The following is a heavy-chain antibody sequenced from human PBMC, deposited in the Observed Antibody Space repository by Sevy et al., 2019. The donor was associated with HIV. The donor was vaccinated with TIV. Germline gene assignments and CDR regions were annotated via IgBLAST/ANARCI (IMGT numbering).Heavy chain of an antibody. CDR1: GFIVTSHY. CDR3: ARVPRYDEPYYFDY. D-gene: IGHD3-3*01. V-gene: IGHV3-53*01. Sequence: GGSLRLSCAASGFIVTSHYMAWVRQAPGKGLEWVSSIYTGGGTYYADSVKGRFTISRDNSKNTLHLQMNSLSAEDTAFYYCARVPRYDEPYYFDYWGQGALVTVSS. CDR2: IYTGGGT. J-gene: IGHJ4*02.